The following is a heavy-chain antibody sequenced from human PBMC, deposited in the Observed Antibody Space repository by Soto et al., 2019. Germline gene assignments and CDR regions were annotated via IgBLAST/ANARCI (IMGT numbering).Heavy chain of an antibody. CDR2: ISYDGSNK. Sequence: QVQLVESGGGVVQPGRSLRLSCAASGFTFSSYGMHWVRQAPGKGLEWVAVISYDGSNKYYADSVKGRFTISRDNSENTLYLQMNSLRAEDTAVYYCAKDLGRGGYWGQGTLVTVSS. CDR1: GFTFSSYG. J-gene: IGHJ4*02. CDR3: AKDLGRGGY. D-gene: IGHD2-15*01. V-gene: IGHV3-30*18.